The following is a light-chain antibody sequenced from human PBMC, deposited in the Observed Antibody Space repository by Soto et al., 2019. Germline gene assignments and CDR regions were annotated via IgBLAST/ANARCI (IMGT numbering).Light chain of an antibody. CDR2: GAS. V-gene: IGKV3-15*01. CDR1: QSVSSN. CDR3: QQYNNLPPRT. J-gene: IGKJ4*01. Sequence: EIVMTQSPATLSVSPGERATLSCRASQSVSSNLAWYQQKPGQAPRLLIYGASTRATGIPARFSGSGSGTEFTLTISSLQSEDFAVYCCQQYNNLPPRTFGGGTKVEIK.